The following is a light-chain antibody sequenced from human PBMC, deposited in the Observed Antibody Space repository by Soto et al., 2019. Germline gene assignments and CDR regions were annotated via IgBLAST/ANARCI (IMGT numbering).Light chain of an antibody. Sequence: QSALTQPASVSGSPGQSITISCTGTSSDVGGYNYVSWYQHHPGKVPQLMIYDVSNRPSGVSNRFSGSKSGNTASLTISGLQAEDEADYYCHSYTSSNTYVFGTGTKLTVL. CDR1: SSDVGGYNY. CDR2: DVS. V-gene: IGLV2-14*03. J-gene: IGLJ1*01. CDR3: HSYTSSNTYV.